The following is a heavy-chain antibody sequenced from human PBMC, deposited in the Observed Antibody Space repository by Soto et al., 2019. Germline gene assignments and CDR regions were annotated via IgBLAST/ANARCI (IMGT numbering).Heavy chain of an antibody. V-gene: IGHV3-48*03. D-gene: IGHD3-10*01. CDR1: GFTFSSYE. CDR2: ISSSGSTI. Sequence: PGGSLRLSCAASGFTFSSYEMNWVRQAPGKGLEWVSYISSSGSTIYYADSVKGRFTISRDNAKNSLYPQMNSLRAEDTAVYYCARVPLLWFGEFYYYYGMDVWGQGTTVTVSS. CDR3: ARVPLLWFGEFYYYYGMDV. J-gene: IGHJ6*02.